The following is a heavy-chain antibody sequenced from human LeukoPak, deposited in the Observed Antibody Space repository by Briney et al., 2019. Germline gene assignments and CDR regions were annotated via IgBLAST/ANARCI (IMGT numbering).Heavy chain of an antibody. CDR1: GFTFSSYA. J-gene: IGHJ4*02. CDR3: ARELYYDILTGYYDN. V-gene: IGHV3-30-3*01. D-gene: IGHD3-9*01. CDR2: ISYDGSNK. Sequence: GRSLRLSCAASGFTFSSYAMHWVRKAPGKGLEWVAVISYDGSNKYYADSVKGRFTISRDNSKNTLYLQMNSLRAEDTAVYYCARELYYDILTGYYDNWGQGTLVTVSS.